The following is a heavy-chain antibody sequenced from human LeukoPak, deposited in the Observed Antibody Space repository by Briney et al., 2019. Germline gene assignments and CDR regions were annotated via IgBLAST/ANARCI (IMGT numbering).Heavy chain of an antibody. CDR3: ARVKTAIFGVETGAFDI. CDR2: INPNSGGT. J-gene: IGHJ3*02. CDR1: GYTFTGYY. Sequence: ASVKVSCKASGYTFTGYYMHWARQAPGQGLEWMGWINPNSGGTNYAQKFQGRVTMTRDTSISTAYMELSRLRSDDTAVYYCARVKTAIFGVETGAFDIWGQGTMVTVSS. V-gene: IGHV1-2*02. D-gene: IGHD3-3*01.